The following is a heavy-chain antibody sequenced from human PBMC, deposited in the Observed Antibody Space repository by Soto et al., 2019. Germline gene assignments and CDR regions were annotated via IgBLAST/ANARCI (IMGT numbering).Heavy chain of an antibody. CDR3: AKHKYQPLDEFDV. CDR1: GFTFSNYA. Sequence: GGSLRLSCAASGFTFSNYAMSWVRQAPGKGLEWVSAINSGGSSTYYADSVKGRFTISRDNAKNTLYLQMSSLRAEDTAVYYCAKHKYQPLDEFDVWGRGTVVTVSS. V-gene: IGHV3-23*01. CDR2: INSGGSST. J-gene: IGHJ3*01. D-gene: IGHD2-2*01.